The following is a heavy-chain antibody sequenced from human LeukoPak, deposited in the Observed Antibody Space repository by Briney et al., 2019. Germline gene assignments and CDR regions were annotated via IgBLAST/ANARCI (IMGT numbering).Heavy chain of an antibody. CDR2: ISGRGTTI. D-gene: IGHD6-13*01. J-gene: IGHJ4*02. V-gene: IGHV3-48*03. CDR3: ARVTRDSGIWYDY. Sequence: PGGSLRLSCAASGFTFSSYEMNWVRQAPGKGLEWVSYISGRGTTIYYADSVKGRFTISRDNAKNSLYLQMNSLRAEDTALYYCARVTRDSGIWYDYWGQGTLVTVSS. CDR1: GFTFSSYE.